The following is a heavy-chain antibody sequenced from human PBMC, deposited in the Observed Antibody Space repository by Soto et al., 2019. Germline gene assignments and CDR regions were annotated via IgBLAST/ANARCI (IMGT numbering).Heavy chain of an antibody. J-gene: IGHJ4*02. V-gene: IGHV1-69*13. CDR2: IIPIFGTA. Sequence: ASVKVSCKASGGTFSSYAISWVRQAPGQGLEWMGGIIPIFGTANYAQKFQGRVTITADESTSTAYMELSSLRSEDTAVYYCAKTYLDIVVVPAAFDYWGQGTLVTVSS. CDR3: AKTYLDIVVVPAAFDY. D-gene: IGHD2-2*01. CDR1: GGTFSSYA.